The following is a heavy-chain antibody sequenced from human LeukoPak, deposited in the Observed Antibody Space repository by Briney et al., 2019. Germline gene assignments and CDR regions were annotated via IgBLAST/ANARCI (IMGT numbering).Heavy chain of an antibody. CDR2: ITHSGST. CDR1: GGSFSGHY. V-gene: IGHV4-34*01. CDR3: ARGLVVSTISTYCYYGMDV. J-gene: IGHJ6*02. Sequence: PSEPLSLTCTVSGGSFSGHYCSWIRQPPGKGLEWIGEITHSGSTNYNTSLKSRVTISVDTSETQFSLKLSSVTAADTAVYYCARGLVVSTISTYCYYGMDVWGQGTTVTVSS. D-gene: IGHD5/OR15-5a*01.